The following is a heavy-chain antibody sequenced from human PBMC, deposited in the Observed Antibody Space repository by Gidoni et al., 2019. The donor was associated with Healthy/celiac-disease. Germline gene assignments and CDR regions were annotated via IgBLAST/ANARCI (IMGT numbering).Heavy chain of an antibody. V-gene: IGHV1-69*06. CDR2: IIPIFGTA. CDR3: ARLSYGAGYYYYYGRDV. J-gene: IGHJ6*02. Sequence: QVQLVQSGAEVQKPGSSVKVSCKASGGTFSSYAISWVRQAPGQGLEWMGGIIPIFGTANYAQKFQGRVTITADKSTSTAYMELSSLRSEDTAVYYCARLSYGAGYYYYYGRDVWGQGTTVTVSS. D-gene: IGHD6-19*01. CDR1: GGTFSSYA.